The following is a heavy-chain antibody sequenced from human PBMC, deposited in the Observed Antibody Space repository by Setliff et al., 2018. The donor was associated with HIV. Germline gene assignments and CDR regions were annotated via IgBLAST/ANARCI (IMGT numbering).Heavy chain of an antibody. CDR3: SINSPLSS. CDR2: IKSKSDGGTT. D-gene: IGHD6-6*01. CDR1: GFTFTDAW. Sequence: GGSLRLSCAVSGFTGFTFTDAWMAWVRQAPGKGLEWVGRIKSKSDGGTTDYGATVKGRFTISRDDSKNMAYLQMNSLKIEDTALYFCSINSPLSSWGQGTLVTVSS. J-gene: IGHJ4*02. V-gene: IGHV3-15*01.